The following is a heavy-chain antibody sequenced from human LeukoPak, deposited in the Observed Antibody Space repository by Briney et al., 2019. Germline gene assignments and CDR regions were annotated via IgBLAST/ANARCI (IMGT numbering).Heavy chain of an antibody. CDR2: IYTSGST. CDR3: ARERVYGMDV. J-gene: IGHJ6*02. Sequence: SETLSLTCTVSGGSISSYYWSWIRQPAGKGLEWIGRIYTSGSTYYNPSLKSRVTISVDRSKNQFSLKLSSVTAADTAVYYCARERVYGMDVWGQGTTVTVSS. CDR1: GGSISSYY. V-gene: IGHV4-4*07.